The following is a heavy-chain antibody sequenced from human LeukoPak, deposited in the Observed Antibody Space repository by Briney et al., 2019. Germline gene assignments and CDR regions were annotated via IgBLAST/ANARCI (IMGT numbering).Heavy chain of an antibody. J-gene: IGHJ4*02. CDR3: ARSLAPNYFDS. V-gene: IGHV4-39*07. CDR2: IYYSGST. Sequence: SETLSLTCTVSGGSISSSSYYWGWIRQPPGKGLEWIGSIYYSGSTYYNPSLKSRVTISVDTSKNQFSLKLSSVTAADTAVYYCARSLAPNYFDSWGQGTLVTVSS. CDR1: GGSISSSSYY.